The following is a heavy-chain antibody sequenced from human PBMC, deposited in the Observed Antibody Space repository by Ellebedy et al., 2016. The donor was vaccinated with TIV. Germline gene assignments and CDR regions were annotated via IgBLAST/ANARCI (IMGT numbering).Heavy chain of an antibody. CDR3: AREGSIVGATDGAFDI. CDR2: IYYSGST. V-gene: IGHV4-59*01. D-gene: IGHD1-26*01. J-gene: IGHJ3*02. CDR1: SGSISGYY. Sequence: SETLSLTCTVSSGSISGYYWSWIRQPPGKGLEWIGYIYYSGSTNYNPSLKSRVTISVDTSKNQFSLKLSSVTAADTAVYYCAREGSIVGATDGAFDIWGQGTMVTVSS.